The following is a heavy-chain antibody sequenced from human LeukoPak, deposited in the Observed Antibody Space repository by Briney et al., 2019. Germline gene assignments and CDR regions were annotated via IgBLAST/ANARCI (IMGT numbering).Heavy chain of an antibody. Sequence: PGGSLRLSCAASGFIFNTYAMTWVRQAPGKGLEWMSSISGSGGSTYYADPVEGRFTISRDNSKNTLYLQMNNLRAEDTAMYFCAKGTYSGNSYHFDYWGQGTLVTVSS. V-gene: IGHV3-23*01. D-gene: IGHD1-26*01. CDR2: ISGSGGST. CDR3: AKGTYSGNSYHFDY. J-gene: IGHJ4*02. CDR1: GFIFNTYA.